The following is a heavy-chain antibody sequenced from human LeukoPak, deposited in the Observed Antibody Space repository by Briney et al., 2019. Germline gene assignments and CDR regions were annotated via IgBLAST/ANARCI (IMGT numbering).Heavy chain of an antibody. CDR2: ISSSSSYI. J-gene: IGHJ4*02. D-gene: IGHD6-13*01. CDR3: ASYSDPIAAAGTGFDY. V-gene: IGHV3-21*01. CDR1: GFTFISYS. Sequence: GGSLRLSCAASGFTFISYSMNWVRQAPGKGLEWVSSISSSSSYIYYADSVKGRFTISRDNAKNSLYLQMNSLRAEDTAVYYCASYSDPIAAAGTGFDYWGQGTLVTVSS.